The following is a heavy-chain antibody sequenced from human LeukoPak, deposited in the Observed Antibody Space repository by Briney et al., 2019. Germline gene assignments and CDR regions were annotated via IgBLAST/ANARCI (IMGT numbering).Heavy chain of an antibody. CDR2: INLDGSEV. D-gene: IGHD5-24*01. J-gene: IGHJ4*02. V-gene: IGHV3-7*01. CDR1: GFTFRRYY. Sequence: GGSRRLSCADSGFTFRRYYMSWLRQAPGKGLEWVANINLDGSEVYYVDSVKGRFTISRDNAKNSLYLQMNSLRAEDTAVYYCAREAMASFDYWGRGTLVTVSS. CDR3: AREAMASFDY.